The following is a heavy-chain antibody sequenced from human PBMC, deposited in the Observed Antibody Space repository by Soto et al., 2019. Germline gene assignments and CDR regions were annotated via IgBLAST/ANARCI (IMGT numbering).Heavy chain of an antibody. CDR3: AKDPGYCSGGSCHDYFDY. CDR1: GFTFSSYA. Sequence: EMHLVESGGGLVQPGGSLRLSCAASGFTFSSYAMSWVRQAPGKGLEWVSTISGSGGSTYYADSVKGRFTISRDNSKNTLYLQMNSLRAEDTAVYYCAKDPGYCSGGSCHDYFDYWGQGTLVTVSS. J-gene: IGHJ4*02. CDR2: ISGSGGST. D-gene: IGHD2-15*01. V-gene: IGHV3-23*04.